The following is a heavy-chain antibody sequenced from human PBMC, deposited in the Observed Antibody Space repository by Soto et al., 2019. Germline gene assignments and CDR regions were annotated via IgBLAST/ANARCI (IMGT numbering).Heavy chain of an antibody. CDR3: ARLRAARHYDY. J-gene: IGHJ4*02. D-gene: IGHD6-6*01. CDR1: GGSVSSGSYY. V-gene: IGHV4-61*01. Sequence: QVQLQESGPGLVKPSETLSLTCTVSGGSVSSGSYYWSWIRQPPGKGLEWIGYIYYSGSTNYNPSLKSRVTISVDTSKNQFSLKLSSVTAADTAVYYCARLRAARHYDYWGQGTLVTVSS. CDR2: IYYSGST.